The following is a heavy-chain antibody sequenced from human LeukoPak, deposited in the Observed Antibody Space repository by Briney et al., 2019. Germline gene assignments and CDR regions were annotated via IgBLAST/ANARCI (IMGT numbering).Heavy chain of an antibody. CDR2: VSISSGTI. D-gene: IGHD3-10*01. J-gene: IGHJ4*02. CDR3: ARGGLGGYYGSGSYYNDLHTLDY. Sequence: GGSLRLSCAASGFTFSTNSMNWVRQAPGKGLEWISFVSISSGTIYYADSVKGRFTISRDNSKNTLYLQMNSLRAEDTAVYYCARGGLGGYYGSGSYYNDLHTLDYWGQGTLVTVSS. V-gene: IGHV3-48*01. CDR1: GFTFSTNS.